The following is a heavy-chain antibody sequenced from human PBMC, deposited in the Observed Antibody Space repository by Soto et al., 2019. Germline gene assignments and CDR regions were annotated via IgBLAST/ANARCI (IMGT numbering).Heavy chain of an antibody. J-gene: IGHJ3*02. D-gene: IGHD2-21*01. CDR2: IWYDGSNK. V-gene: IGHV3-33*01. CDR3: ARDHIVGRNGVFDI. Sequence: GGSLRLSCAASGFTFSSYGMHWVRQAPGKGLEWVAVIWYDGSNKYYADSVKGRFTISRDNSKNTLYLQMNSLRAEDTAVYYCARDHIVGRNGVFDIWGQGTMVTVSS. CDR1: GFTFSSYG.